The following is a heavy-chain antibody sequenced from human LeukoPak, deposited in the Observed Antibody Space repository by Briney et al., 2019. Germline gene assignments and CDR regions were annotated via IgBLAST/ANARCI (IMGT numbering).Heavy chain of an antibody. CDR1: GYTFTGFH. Sequence: ASLKVSCKDSGYTFTGFHIHWVRQTPAQGLAWMEWINHTSGGTNYAQKFQGRFTMTRDTSISTVYMELSRLRSDDTAAYYCARDRLRLGYERTNWFDPWGQGTLVTVSS. J-gene: IGHJ5*02. CDR2: INHTSGGT. D-gene: IGHD2-15*01. V-gene: IGHV1-2*02. CDR3: ARDRLRLGYERTNWFDP.